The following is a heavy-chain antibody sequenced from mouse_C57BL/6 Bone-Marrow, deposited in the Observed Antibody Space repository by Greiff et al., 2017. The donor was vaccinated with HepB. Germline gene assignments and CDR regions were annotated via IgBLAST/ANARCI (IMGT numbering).Heavy chain of an antibody. Sequence: VKVVESGPGLVAPSQRLSITCTVSGFSLTSYGVSWVRQPPGKGLEWLGVIWGDGSTNYHSALISRLSISKDNSKSQVFLKLNSLQTDDTATYYCAKGTINYYGSSYGFDVWGTGTTVTVSS. J-gene: IGHJ1*03. CDR2: IWGDGST. D-gene: IGHD1-1*01. V-gene: IGHV2-3*01. CDR1: GFSLTSYG. CDR3: AKGTINYYGSSYGFDV.